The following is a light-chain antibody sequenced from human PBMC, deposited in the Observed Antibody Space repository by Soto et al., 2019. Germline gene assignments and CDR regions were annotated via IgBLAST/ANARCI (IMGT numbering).Light chain of an antibody. V-gene: IGKV3-15*01. CDR3: QQYNNWPWT. Sequence: LTQSPATLSVSPGERATLSCRASQSVSSNLAWYQQKPGQAPRLLIYGASTRATGIPARFSGSGPGTEFTLTISSLQSEDFAVYYCQQYNNWPWTFCQGTKVDIK. CDR2: GAS. CDR1: QSVSSN. J-gene: IGKJ1*01.